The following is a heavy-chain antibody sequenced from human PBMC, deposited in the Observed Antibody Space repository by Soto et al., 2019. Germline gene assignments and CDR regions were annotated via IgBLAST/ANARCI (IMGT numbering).Heavy chain of an antibody. Sequence: GGSLRLSCAGSGFTFSKYAMTWVRQAPGKGLEWVSTTRNNGEYTYYADSVKGRFTVSRDNSKNALFLEMSSLRAEDTAVYYCARFGSGGADYWGQGTPVTVSS. CDR1: GFTFSKYA. D-gene: IGHD3-10*01. J-gene: IGHJ4*02. V-gene: IGHV3-23*01. CDR2: TRNNGEYT. CDR3: ARFGSGGADY.